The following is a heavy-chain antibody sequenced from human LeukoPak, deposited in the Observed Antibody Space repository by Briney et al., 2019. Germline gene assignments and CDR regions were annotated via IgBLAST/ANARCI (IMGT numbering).Heavy chain of an antibody. CDR3: ARGGLTITMFGVPIIRNFDY. V-gene: IGHV3-21*06. Sequence: GGSLRLSCAASGFSFNRYSLNWVRQAPGQGLEWVSSISSSGSYIYYSDSVKGRFTISRDNAKNSLFLQMNSLGAEDTAVYYCARGGLTITMFGVPIIRNFDYWGQGTLVTVSS. J-gene: IGHJ4*02. CDR2: ISSSGSYI. CDR1: GFSFNRYS. D-gene: IGHD3-3*01.